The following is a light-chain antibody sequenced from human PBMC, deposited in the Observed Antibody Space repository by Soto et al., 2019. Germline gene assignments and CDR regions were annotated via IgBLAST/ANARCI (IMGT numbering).Light chain of an antibody. J-gene: IGLJ3*02. V-gene: IGLV1-40*01. Sequence: QPVLTQPPSVSGAPGQRVTISCTESSSNIGAGYDVHWYQQLPGTAPKLLIYGXXXXXXXXXXXXXGSKSGTSASLAITGXXXXXXXXXXCQSYDSSLSGWVFGGGTKLTVL. CDR2: GXX. CDR1: SSNIGAGYD. CDR3: QSYDSSLSGWV.